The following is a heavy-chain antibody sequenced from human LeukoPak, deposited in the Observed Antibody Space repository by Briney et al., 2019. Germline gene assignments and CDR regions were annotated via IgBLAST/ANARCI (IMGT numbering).Heavy chain of an antibody. CDR2: IIPIFGTA. V-gene: IGHV1-69*05. CDR1: GFTFSSYA. D-gene: IGHD6-13*01. Sequence: ASVRVSCTASGFTFSSYAISWVRQAPGQGLEWIGGIIPIFGTANYAQKFQGRVTITTDESTSTAYMELSSLRSEDTAVYYCHWGPIAAAGTPFDYWGQGTLVTVSS. CDR3: HWGPIAAAGTPFDY. J-gene: IGHJ4*02.